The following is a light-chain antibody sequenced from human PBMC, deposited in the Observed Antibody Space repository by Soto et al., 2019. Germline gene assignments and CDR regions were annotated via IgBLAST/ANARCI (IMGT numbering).Light chain of an antibody. V-gene: IGKV3-15*01. J-gene: IGKJ1*01. CDR1: QSVSGN. Sequence: EIVMTQSPATLSVSPGERATLSCRASQSVSGNLAWYQQKPGQAPRLLIYGASTGATGIPARFSGSGSGTEFTLTISSLQSEDFAVYYCQQYSNWPRTFGQGTKVEIK. CDR2: GAS. CDR3: QQYSNWPRT.